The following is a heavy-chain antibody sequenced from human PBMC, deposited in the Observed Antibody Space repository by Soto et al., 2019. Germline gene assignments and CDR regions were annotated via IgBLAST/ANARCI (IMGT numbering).Heavy chain of an antibody. CDR1: GFTFSSYA. Sequence: EVQLLESGGGLVQPGGSLRLSCAASGFTFSSYAMRWVRQAPVKGLEWVSAISCSGDSTYYADSVKGRFTISRDNSKNTLYLQMNSLRAEDTAVYYCARRGSGSYYYYWGQGTLVTVSS. CDR3: ARRGSGSYYYY. D-gene: IGHD1-26*01. CDR2: ISCSGDST. V-gene: IGHV3-23*01. J-gene: IGHJ4*02.